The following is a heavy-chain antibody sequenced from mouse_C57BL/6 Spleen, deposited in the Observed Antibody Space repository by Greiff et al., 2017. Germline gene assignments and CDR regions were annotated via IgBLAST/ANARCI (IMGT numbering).Heavy chain of an antibody. CDR1: GYTFTSYW. Sequence: QVQLQQPGAELVMPGASVKLSCKASGYTFTSYWMHWVKQRPGQGLEWIGEIDPSDSYTNYNQKFKGKSTLTVDKSSSTAYMQLSSLTSEDSAVYYCARSRDYGKGYVDYWGQGTTLTVSS. V-gene: IGHV1-69*01. J-gene: IGHJ2*01. D-gene: IGHD2-1*01. CDR2: IDPSDSYT. CDR3: ARSRDYGKGYVDY.